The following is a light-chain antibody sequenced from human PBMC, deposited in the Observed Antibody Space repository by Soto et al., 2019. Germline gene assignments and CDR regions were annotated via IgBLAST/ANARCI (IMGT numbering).Light chain of an antibody. V-gene: IGLV2-14*01. J-gene: IGLJ1*01. CDR2: EVT. CDR3: SSYASSSSYV. CDR1: SSDVGGYNH. Sequence: QSAQTQPASVSGSPGQSITISCTGPSSDVGGYNHVSWYQIHPGKAPKLIIYEVTSRPSGVSYRFSGSKSGNSASLTISGLQAEDEADYYCSSYASSSSYVFGGGTKVTVL.